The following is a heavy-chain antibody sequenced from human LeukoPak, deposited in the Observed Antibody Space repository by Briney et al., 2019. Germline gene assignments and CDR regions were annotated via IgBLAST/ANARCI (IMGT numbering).Heavy chain of an antibody. CDR1: GFTFSSYA. Sequence: PGGSLRLSCAASGFTFSSYAMSWVRQAPGKGLEWVSATSGSGGSTYYADSVKGRFTISRDNSESPLFLQMNSLRAEDTAVYYCAGIPLSTTMVDYWGQGTLVTVSS. CDR3: AGIPLSTTMVDY. V-gene: IGHV3-23*01. CDR2: TSGSGGST. J-gene: IGHJ4*02. D-gene: IGHD5-18*01.